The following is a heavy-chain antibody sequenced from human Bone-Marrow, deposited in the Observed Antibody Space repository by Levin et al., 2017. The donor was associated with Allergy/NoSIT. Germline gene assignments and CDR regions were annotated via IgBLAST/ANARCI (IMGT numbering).Heavy chain of an antibody. CDR2: IIPILGIA. D-gene: IGHD6-13*01. V-gene: IGHV1-69*02. CDR1: GGTFSSYT. CDR3: ARGGGSSSPQDAFDI. Sequence: SVKVSCKASGGTFSSYTISWVRQAPGQGLEWMGRIIPILGIANYAQKFQGRVTITADKSTSTAYMELSSLRSEDTAVYYCARGGGSSSPQDAFDIWGQGTMVTVSS. J-gene: IGHJ3*02.